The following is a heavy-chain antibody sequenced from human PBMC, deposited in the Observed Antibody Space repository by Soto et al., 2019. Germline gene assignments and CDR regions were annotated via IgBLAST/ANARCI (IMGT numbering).Heavy chain of an antibody. Sequence: QVQLVQSGAEVKKPGASVKVSCKASGYTFTSYAMHWVRQAPGQRLEWMGWINAGNGNTKYSQKFQGRVTITRDTSASTAYMELSSLRSEDTAVYYCARDLARYSGPGVFDYWGQGTLVTVSS. CDR1: GYTFTSYA. D-gene: IGHD3-9*01. V-gene: IGHV1-3*01. CDR2: INAGNGNT. CDR3: ARDLARYSGPGVFDY. J-gene: IGHJ4*02.